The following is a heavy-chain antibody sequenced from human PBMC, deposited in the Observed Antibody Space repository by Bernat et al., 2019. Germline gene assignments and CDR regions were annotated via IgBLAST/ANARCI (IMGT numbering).Heavy chain of an antibody. CDR1: GGSISSSSYY. V-gene: IGHV4-39*01. D-gene: IGHD3-22*01. Sequence: QLQLQESGPGLVKPSETLSLTSTVSGGSISSSSYYWGWIRQPPGKGLEWIGSIYYSGSTYYNPSLKSRVTISVDTSKNQFSLKLSSVTAADTAVYYCARLFARYYYDSSGYHLDYWGQGTLVTVSS. J-gene: IGHJ4*02. CDR3: ARLFARYYYDSSGYHLDY. CDR2: IYYSGST.